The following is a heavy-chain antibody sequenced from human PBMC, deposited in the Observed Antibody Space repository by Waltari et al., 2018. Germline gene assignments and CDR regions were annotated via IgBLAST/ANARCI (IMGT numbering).Heavy chain of an antibody. D-gene: IGHD1-26*01. CDR2: ISRSSCYI. Sequence: EVQLVESGGGLVKPGGSLRLSFAASGFTFSSYSMNWVRQAPGKGLELVSSISRSSCYIYYADSVKGRFTISRDNAKNSLYLQMNSLRAEDTAVYYCASPLVGPGGIDYWGQGTLVTVSS. J-gene: IGHJ4*02. V-gene: IGHV3-21*01. CDR1: GFTFSSYS. CDR3: ASPLVGPGGIDY.